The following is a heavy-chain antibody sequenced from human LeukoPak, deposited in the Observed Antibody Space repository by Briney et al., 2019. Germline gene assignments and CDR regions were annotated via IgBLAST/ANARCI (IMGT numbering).Heavy chain of an antibody. CDR3: ARGYCRGGSCYSGDAFDI. CDR2: ISSSSSTI. Sequence: GGSLRLSCAASGFTFSSHSMNWVRQAPGKGLEWVSYISSSSSTIYYADSVKGRFTISRDNAKNSLYLQMNRLRTEDTAVYYCARGYCRGGSCYSGDAFDIWGQGTMVTVSS. V-gene: IGHV3-48*01. J-gene: IGHJ3*02. D-gene: IGHD2-15*01. CDR1: GFTFSSHS.